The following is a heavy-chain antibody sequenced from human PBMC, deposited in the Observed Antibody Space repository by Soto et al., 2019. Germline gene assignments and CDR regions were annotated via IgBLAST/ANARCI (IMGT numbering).Heavy chain of an antibody. V-gene: IGHV3-21*01. CDR3: AREGNYDFWSGYSPFDY. Sequence: GGSLRLSCAASGFTFSSYSMNWVRQAPGKGLEWVSSISSSSSYIYYADSVKGRFTISRDNAKNSLYLQMNSLRAEDTAVYYCAREGNYDFWSGYSPFDYWGQGTLVTVSS. CDR1: GFTFSSYS. CDR2: ISSSSSYI. D-gene: IGHD3-3*01. J-gene: IGHJ4*02.